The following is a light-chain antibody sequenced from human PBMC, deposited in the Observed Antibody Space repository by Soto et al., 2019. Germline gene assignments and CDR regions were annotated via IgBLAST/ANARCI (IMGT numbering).Light chain of an antibody. Sequence: QSALTQPPSASGSPGQSVTISCTGTSSDVGGYNYVSWYQQHPGKAPKLMIYEVSKRPSGVPDRFSGSKSGNTASLTVSGLQAEDEGDYYCSSYAGGNNVVFGGGTKFTVL. CDR1: SSDVGGYNY. CDR3: SSYAGGNNVV. CDR2: EVS. J-gene: IGLJ2*01. V-gene: IGLV2-8*01.